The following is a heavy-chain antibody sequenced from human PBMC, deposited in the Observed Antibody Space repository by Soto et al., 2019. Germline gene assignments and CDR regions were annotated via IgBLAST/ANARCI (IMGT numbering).Heavy chain of an antibody. J-gene: IGHJ6*02. Sequence: QVQLQESGPGLVKPSETLSLSCTVSGGSINSYYWSWIRQSPGKRMEWIGYVHHSWGSSYNPSLQSRVAISLDTSKSQFSLKVTSVTATDTAVYYCARQGFGPLHGLVDVWCQGTTVTVSS. CDR3: ARQGFGPLHGLVDV. D-gene: IGHD3-10*01. CDR2: VHHSWGS. V-gene: IGHV4-59*08. CDR1: GGSINSYY.